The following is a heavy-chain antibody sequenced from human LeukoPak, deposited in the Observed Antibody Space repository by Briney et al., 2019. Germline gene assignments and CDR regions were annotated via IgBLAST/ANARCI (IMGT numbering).Heavy chain of an antibody. CDR2: VYYSGST. Sequence: SETLSLTCTVSGGSISTYYWSWIRQPPGKGLEWIGYVYYSGSTKYNPSLTSRVTISVDTSKNQFSLKLNSVTAADTAVYYCVREILYCSGGSCYRGPFDNWGQGTLVTVSA. J-gene: IGHJ4*02. CDR3: VREILYCSGGSCYRGPFDN. V-gene: IGHV4-59*12. D-gene: IGHD2-15*01. CDR1: GGSISTYY.